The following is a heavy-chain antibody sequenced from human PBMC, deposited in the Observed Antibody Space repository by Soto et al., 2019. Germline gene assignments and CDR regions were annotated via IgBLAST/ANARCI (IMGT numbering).Heavy chain of an antibody. CDR3: ARHSSGYYALFDY. V-gene: IGHV4-59*08. D-gene: IGHD3-22*01. Sequence: PSETLSLTCTVSGGSISSYYWSWIRQPPGKGLEWIGYIYYSGSTNYNPSLKSRVTISVDTSKNQFSLKLSSVTAADTAVYYCARHSSGYYALFDYWGQGTLVTVSS. J-gene: IGHJ4*02. CDR1: GGSISSYY. CDR2: IYYSGST.